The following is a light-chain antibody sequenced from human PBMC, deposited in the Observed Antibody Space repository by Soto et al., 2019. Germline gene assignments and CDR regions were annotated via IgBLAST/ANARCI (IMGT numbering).Light chain of an antibody. CDR3: QQSYNMPYT. J-gene: IGKJ2*01. V-gene: IGKV1-39*01. Sequence: DIQMTQSPSSLSAFVGDRVTITCRASQSITTYVNWYQHQPGKAPKLLIYAASKLQDGVPSRFSASGRGTDFTLTISGLQAEDSAVYYCQQSYNMPYTFGQGTKVDIK. CDR1: QSITTY. CDR2: AAS.